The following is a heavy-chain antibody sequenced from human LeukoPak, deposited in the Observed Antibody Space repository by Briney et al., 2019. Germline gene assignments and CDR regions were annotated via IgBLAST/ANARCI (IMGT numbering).Heavy chain of an antibody. CDR3: ARAEEGNYYGMDV. CDR2: IIPILGIA. J-gene: IGHJ6*02. V-gene: IGHV1-69*02. D-gene: IGHD3-10*01. CDR1: GGTFSSYT. Sequence: SVKVSCKASGGTFSSYTISWVRQAPGQGLEWMGRIIPILGIANYAQKFQGRVTITGDKSTSTAYMELSSLRSEDTAVYYCARAEEGNYYGMDVWGQGTTVTVSS.